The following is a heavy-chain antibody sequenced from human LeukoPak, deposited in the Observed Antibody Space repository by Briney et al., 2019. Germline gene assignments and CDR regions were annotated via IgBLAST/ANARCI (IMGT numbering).Heavy chain of an antibody. D-gene: IGHD2-15*01. J-gene: IGHJ3*02. Sequence: GRSLRLSCAASGFTFSSYAMSWVRQAPGKGLEWVSAISGSGGGTYYADSVKGRFTISRDNSKNTLYLQMNSLRAEDTAVYYCAKDRRGAVVGNDGFDIWGQGTMVTVSS. CDR2: ISGSGGGT. CDR1: GFTFSSYA. CDR3: AKDRRGAVVGNDGFDI. V-gene: IGHV3-23*01.